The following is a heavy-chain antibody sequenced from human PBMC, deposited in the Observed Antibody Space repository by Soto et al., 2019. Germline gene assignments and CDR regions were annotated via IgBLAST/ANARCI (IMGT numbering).Heavy chain of an antibody. CDR1: GYSFTSYW. CDR2: IYPGDSDT. J-gene: IGHJ6*02. CDR3: AISDTAMGSAHYGMDV. V-gene: IGHV5-51*01. Sequence: LKISCKGSGYSFTSYWIGWVRQMPGKGLEWMGIIYPGDSDTRYSPSFQGQVTISADKSISTAYLQWSSLKASDTAMYYCAISDTAMGSAHYGMDVWGQGTTVTVSS. D-gene: IGHD5-18*01.